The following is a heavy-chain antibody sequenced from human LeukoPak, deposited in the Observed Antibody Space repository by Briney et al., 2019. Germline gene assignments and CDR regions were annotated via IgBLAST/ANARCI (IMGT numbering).Heavy chain of an antibody. CDR3: ARGRAGFSGSWYVY. V-gene: IGHV1-46*01. CDR1: GYTFTSYY. Sequence: ASVKVSCKASGYTFTSYYMHWVRQAPGQGPEWMGVINPSDGSTSYAQKFQGRVAMTRDTSTSTVFMELSSLTSEDAAAYYCARGRAGFSGSWYVYWGQGTLVTVSS. D-gene: IGHD6-13*01. CDR2: INPSDGST. J-gene: IGHJ4*02.